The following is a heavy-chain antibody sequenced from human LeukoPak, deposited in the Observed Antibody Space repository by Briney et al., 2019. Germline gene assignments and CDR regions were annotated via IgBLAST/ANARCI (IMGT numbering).Heavy chain of an antibody. D-gene: IGHD4-17*01. CDR3: ARVLYGDHFGC. CDR1: GYSFTGYY. J-gene: IGHJ4*02. Sequence: ASVKVSCKASGYSFTGYYMHWVRQAPGQGLEWMGWINPNSGGTNYAQKFQGRVTMTRDTSISTVYMELSRLRSDDTAVYYCARVLYGDHFGCWGQGTLVTVSS. CDR2: INPNSGGT. V-gene: IGHV1-2*02.